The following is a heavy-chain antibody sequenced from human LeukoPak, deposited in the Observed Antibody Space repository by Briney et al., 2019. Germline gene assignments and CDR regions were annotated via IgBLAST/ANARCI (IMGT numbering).Heavy chain of an antibody. Sequence: SETLSLTCTVSGGSISSSSYYWGWIRQPPGKGLEWIGSIYYSGSTYYNPSLKSRVTISLDASQNQFSLKLSSVTAADTAVYYCARQGYSSGFYYFDYWGQGTLVTVSS. D-gene: IGHD6-19*01. CDR1: GGSISSSSYY. J-gene: IGHJ4*02. V-gene: IGHV4-39*07. CDR2: IYYSGST. CDR3: ARQGYSSGFYYFDY.